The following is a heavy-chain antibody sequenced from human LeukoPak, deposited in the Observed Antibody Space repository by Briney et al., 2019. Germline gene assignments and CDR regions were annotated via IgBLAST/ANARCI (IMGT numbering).Heavy chain of an antibody. Sequence: SVKVSCKASGGTFSSYAISWVRQAPGQGLEWMGGIIPIFGTANYAQKFQGRVTITADESTSTAYMELSCLRSEDTAVYYCSSGWDYYYYVDVWGKGTTVTISS. CDR1: GGTFSSYA. V-gene: IGHV1-69*13. J-gene: IGHJ6*03. CDR2: IIPIFGTA. D-gene: IGHD6-19*01. CDR3: SSGWDYYYYVDV.